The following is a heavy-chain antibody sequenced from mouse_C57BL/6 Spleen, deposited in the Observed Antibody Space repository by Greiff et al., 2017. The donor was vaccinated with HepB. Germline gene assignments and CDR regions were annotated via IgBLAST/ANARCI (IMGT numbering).Heavy chain of an antibody. Sequence: QVQLQQSGAELVKPGASVKLSCKASGYTFTSYWMQWVKQRPGQGLEWIGEIDPSDSYTNYNQKFKGKATLTVDTSSSTAYMQLSSLTSEDSAVYYCARQQVTGLDYWGQGTTLTVSS. V-gene: IGHV1-50*01. CDR3: ARQQVTGLDY. J-gene: IGHJ2*01. CDR2: IDPSDSYT. D-gene: IGHD4-1*01. CDR1: GYTFTSYW.